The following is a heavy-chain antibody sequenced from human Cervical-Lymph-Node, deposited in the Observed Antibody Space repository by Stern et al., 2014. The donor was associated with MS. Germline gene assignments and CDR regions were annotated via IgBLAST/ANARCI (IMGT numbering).Heavy chain of an antibody. Sequence: VQLVESGGGVVQPGRSLSLSCVASGFTFSPYAMHWVRQAPGTGLAWVAFVSYDGTQRNSTDSVKARFTNSRDNTKNTLYLHMNSLRDEDTAVYFCARGGRGVGLEYWGQGALVTVSS. CDR2: VSYDGTQR. V-gene: IGHV3-30-3*01. J-gene: IGHJ4*02. D-gene: IGHD3-10*01. CDR3: ARGGRGVGLEY. CDR1: GFTFSPYA.